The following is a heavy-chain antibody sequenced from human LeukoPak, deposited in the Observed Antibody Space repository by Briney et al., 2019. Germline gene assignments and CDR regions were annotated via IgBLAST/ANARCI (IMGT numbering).Heavy chain of an antibody. D-gene: IGHD4-17*01. Sequence: PGGPLRFSVAALGFTFSDYYMIWIGQAPGKGLGWVSYISSSGSTIYYADSVKGRFTISRDNAKNSLYLQMNSLRAEDTAVYYCASIDYGDAFDIWGQGTMVTVSS. CDR1: GFTFSDYY. CDR2: ISSSGSTI. V-gene: IGHV3-11*01. J-gene: IGHJ3*02. CDR3: ASIDYGDAFDI.